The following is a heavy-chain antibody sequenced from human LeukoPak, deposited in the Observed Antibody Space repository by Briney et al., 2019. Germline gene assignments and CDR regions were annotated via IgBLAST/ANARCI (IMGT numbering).Heavy chain of an antibody. CDR3: LSGHDNAFYP. V-gene: IGHV4-39*01. D-gene: IGHD3-9*01. J-gene: IGHJ5*02. CDR2: IYYSGST. CDR1: GASLSVSGRN. Sequence: SETLSLTCTVSGASLSVSGRNWGWVRQPPGKGLEWIASIYYSGSTYYNPSLESRVTMSVDTSKNQFSLKLSSLTATDTAVYYCLSGHDNAFYPWGQGTLVTVSP.